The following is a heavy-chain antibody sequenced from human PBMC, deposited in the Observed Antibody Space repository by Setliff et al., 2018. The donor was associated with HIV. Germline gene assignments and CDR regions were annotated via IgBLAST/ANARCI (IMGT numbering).Heavy chain of an antibody. V-gene: IGHV3-48*01. CDR3: ARGIYTGYDHFDY. CDR1: GFVFSDYS. Sequence: GGSLRLSCTASGFVFSDYSMSWVRQAPGKGLEWVSYISSSSSTIYYADSVKGRFTISRDNAKNSLYLQMNSLRAEDTAVYYCARGIYTGYDHFDYWGQGTLVTVSS. CDR2: ISSSSSTI. J-gene: IGHJ4*02. D-gene: IGHD5-12*01.